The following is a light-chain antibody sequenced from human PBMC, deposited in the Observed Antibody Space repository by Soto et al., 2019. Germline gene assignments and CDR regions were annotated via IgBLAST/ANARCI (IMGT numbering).Light chain of an antibody. Sequence: EIVLTQSPGTLSLSPGERATLSCRASQSVSSDYLAWYQQKPGQAPRLLIYGASSRATGIPDRFSGSGSGTDFTLTISRLEPEDFAVYHCQQYGNSPLTFGPGTRVDVK. J-gene: IGKJ3*01. CDR1: QSVSSDY. CDR2: GAS. CDR3: QQYGNSPLT. V-gene: IGKV3-20*01.